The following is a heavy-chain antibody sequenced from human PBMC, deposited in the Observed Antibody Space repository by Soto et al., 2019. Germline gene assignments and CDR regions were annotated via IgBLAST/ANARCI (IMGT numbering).Heavy chain of an antibody. Sequence: QVQLVQSGAEVKKPGSSVKVSCKASGGTFNVYTIIWVRQAPGQGLEWMGRIIPMLAITNYAQRFQVRVTLTADTSTTTAYMELSSLTSEDTAVYYCALGSWSGETFDIWGQGTFVTVSS. J-gene: IGHJ3*02. D-gene: IGHD6-13*01. CDR1: GGTFNVYT. CDR3: ALGSWSGETFDI. CDR2: IIPMLAIT. V-gene: IGHV1-69*02.